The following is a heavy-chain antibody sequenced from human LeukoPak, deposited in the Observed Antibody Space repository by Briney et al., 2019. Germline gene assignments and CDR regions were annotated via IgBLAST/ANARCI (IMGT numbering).Heavy chain of an antibody. V-gene: IGHV3-11*01. CDR1: GFTFSDHY. CDR3: ARRSWEPFDY. Sequence: GGSLRLSCAASGFTFSDHYMSWIRQAPGKGREWVSDISTGGGTKDYADSVKGRFTISRDNARKSLSLQMNSLRVEDTAVYYCARRSWEPFDYWGQGTLVTVSS. J-gene: IGHJ4*02. D-gene: IGHD1-26*01. CDR2: ISTGGGTK.